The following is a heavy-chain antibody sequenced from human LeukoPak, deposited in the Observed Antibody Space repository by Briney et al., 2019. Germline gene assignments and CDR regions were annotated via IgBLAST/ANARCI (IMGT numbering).Heavy chain of an antibody. Sequence: PGGSLRLSCTTSGLTFGDYAMSWIRQAAGKGLQWVAFIRSKTYSERYGGGTEYAESLKGRFAISRQDYKSVAYLQMNSLETEDTAVYYCARDVYHWGSGWYEASGGQGTLVTVSS. CDR1: GLTFGDYA. CDR3: ARDVYHWGSGWYEAS. CDR2: IRSKTYSERYGGGT. J-gene: IGHJ4*02. D-gene: IGHD6-19*01. V-gene: IGHV3-49*03.